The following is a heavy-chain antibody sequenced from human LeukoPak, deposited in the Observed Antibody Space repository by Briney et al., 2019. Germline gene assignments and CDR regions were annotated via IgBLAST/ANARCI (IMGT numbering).Heavy chain of an antibody. CDR2: ISYDGSNK. J-gene: IGHJ4*02. D-gene: IGHD6-13*01. Sequence: PGGSLRLSCAASGFTFSSYGMHWVRQAPGKGLEWVAVISYDGSNKYYADSVKGRFTISRDNSKNTLYLQMNSLRAEDTAVYYCAKDAAAAVLYYFDYWGQGTLVTVSS. CDR1: GFTFSSYG. CDR3: AKDAAAAVLYYFDY. V-gene: IGHV3-30*18.